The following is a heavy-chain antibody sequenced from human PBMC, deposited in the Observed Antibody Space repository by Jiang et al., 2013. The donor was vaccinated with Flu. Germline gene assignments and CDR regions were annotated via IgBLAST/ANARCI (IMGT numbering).Heavy chain of an antibody. CDR2: ISNSGTTI. D-gene: IGHD4-17*01. J-gene: IGHJ4*02. CDR3: ARDNAVTTYFDY. Sequence: VQLVESGGGLVQPGGSLRLSCAASGFTFSSYEMNWVRQAPGKGLEWVSYISNSGTTIYYADSVKGRFTISRDNAKNSLYLQMNSLRAEDTAVYYCARDNAVTTYFDYWGQGTLVHRLL. V-gene: IGHV3-48*03. CDR1: GFTFSSYE.